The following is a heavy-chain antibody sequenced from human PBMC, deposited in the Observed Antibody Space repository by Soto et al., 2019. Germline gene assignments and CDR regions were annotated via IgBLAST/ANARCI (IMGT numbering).Heavy chain of an antibody. Sequence: PGGSLRLSCAASGFTFSSYAMSWVRQAPGKGLEWVSAISGSGGSTYYADSVKGRFTISRDNSKNTLYLQMNSLRAEDTAVYYCAKDRLPLRFLEWPPLYYFDYWGQGTLVTVSS. CDR2: ISGSGGST. V-gene: IGHV3-23*01. CDR3: AKDRLPLRFLEWPPLYYFDY. D-gene: IGHD3-3*01. J-gene: IGHJ4*02. CDR1: GFTFSSYA.